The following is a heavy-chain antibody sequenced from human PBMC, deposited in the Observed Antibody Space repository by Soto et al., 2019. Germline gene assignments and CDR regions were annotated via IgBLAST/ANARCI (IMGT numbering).Heavy chain of an antibody. J-gene: IGHJ4*02. CDR3: ANSGAYHPDY. Sequence: QVQLVESGGGVVQPGRSLRLSCAASGFTFSRYGFHWVRQAPGKGLEWVAAISQDGSNKYYADSVKGRFTISRDNSKNTVYLEINSLRVEDTALYHCANSGAYHPDYWGQGTLVTVSS. D-gene: IGHD6-19*01. V-gene: IGHV3-30*18. CDR1: GFTFSRYG. CDR2: ISQDGSNK.